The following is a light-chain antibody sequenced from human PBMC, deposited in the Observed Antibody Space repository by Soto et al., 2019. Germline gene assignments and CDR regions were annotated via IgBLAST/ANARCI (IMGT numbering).Light chain of an antibody. CDR3: QQYYSTPPWT. CDR2: WAS. J-gene: IGKJ1*01. V-gene: IGKV4-1*01. Sequence: DIVMTQSPDSLAVSLGERATINCKSSQSVLYSSNNKNYLAWYQQKPGQPPKLLIYWASTRESGVPDRFSGSGSATDLPLTTMCLQAEDVAVYYCQQYYSTPPWTYGQGTKGEIK. CDR1: QSVLYSSNNKNY.